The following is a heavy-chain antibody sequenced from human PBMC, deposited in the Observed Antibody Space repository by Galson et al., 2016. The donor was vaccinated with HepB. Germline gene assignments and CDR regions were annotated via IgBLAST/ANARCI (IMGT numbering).Heavy chain of an antibody. J-gene: IGHJ6*02. CDR2: ISTSGSTK. Sequence: SLRLSCAASGFTFSDYYMAWIRQAPGKGLEWVSDISTSGSTKKYEDSVKGRFTISRDNAQNSVFLQMNSLRAGATAVYYCVFDFWSGYFTMDVWGQGTTVTVSS. CDR1: GFTFSDYY. V-gene: IGHV3-11*01. CDR3: VFDFWSGYFTMDV. D-gene: IGHD3-3*01.